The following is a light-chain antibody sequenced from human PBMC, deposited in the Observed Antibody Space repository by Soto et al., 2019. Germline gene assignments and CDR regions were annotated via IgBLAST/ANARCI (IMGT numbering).Light chain of an antibody. CDR1: QSVTSNY. CDR2: GAS. Sequence: EMVVTQSPGNLSLSRGERATLSCRASQSVTSNYLAWYQQKPGQAPRLLIYGASSRATGIPDRFSGSGSGTDFTLAIGRLEPEDFAVYYCQQYGRSPWTFGQGTKVDIK. V-gene: IGKV3-20*01. CDR3: QQYGRSPWT. J-gene: IGKJ1*01.